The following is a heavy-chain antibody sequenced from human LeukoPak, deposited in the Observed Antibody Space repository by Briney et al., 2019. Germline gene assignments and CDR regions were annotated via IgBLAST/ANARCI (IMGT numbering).Heavy chain of an antibody. CDR1: GFTFSSYE. Sequence: GGSLRLSCAASGFTFSSYEMNWVRQALGKGLEWVSSISSSSSYIYYADSVKGRFTISRDNAKNSLYLQMNSLRAEDTAVYYCARGHVTVSAHDDAFDIWGQGTMVTVSS. D-gene: IGHD5/OR15-5a*01. J-gene: IGHJ3*02. V-gene: IGHV3-21*01. CDR3: ARGHVTVSAHDDAFDI. CDR2: ISSSSSYI.